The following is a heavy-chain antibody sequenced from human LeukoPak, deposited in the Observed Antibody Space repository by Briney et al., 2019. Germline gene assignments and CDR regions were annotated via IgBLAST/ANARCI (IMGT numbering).Heavy chain of an antibody. J-gene: IGHJ6*02. CDR1: GFTFSSCA. CDR3: AKDPHYITGTEFYYYYGMDV. Sequence: GGSLRLSCAASGFTFSSCAMSWVRQAPGKGLEWVSAISGSGGSTYYADSVKGRFTISRDNSKNTLYLQMNSLRAEDTAVYYCAKDPHYITGTEFYYYYGMDVWGQGTTVTVSS. V-gene: IGHV3-23*01. CDR2: ISGSGGST. D-gene: IGHD1-7*01.